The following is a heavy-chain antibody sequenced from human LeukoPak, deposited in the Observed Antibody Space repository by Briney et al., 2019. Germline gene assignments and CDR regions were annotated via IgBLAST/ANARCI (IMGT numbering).Heavy chain of an antibody. Sequence: SETLSLTCTVSGGSISSGGYYWSWIRQHPGKGLEWIGYIYYSGSTYYNPSLKSRVTISVDTSKNQFSLKLSSVTAADTAVYYCARWAGDYVWGSYPSIGDYWGQGTLVTVSS. CDR3: ARWAGDYVWGSYPSIGDY. D-gene: IGHD3-16*02. J-gene: IGHJ4*02. V-gene: IGHV4-31*03. CDR1: GGSISSGGYY. CDR2: IYYSGST.